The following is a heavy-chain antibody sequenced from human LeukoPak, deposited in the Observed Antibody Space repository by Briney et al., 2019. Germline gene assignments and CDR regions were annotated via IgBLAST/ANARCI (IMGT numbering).Heavy chain of an antibody. Sequence: PGGSLRLSCAASGFTFSDYYMSWIRQAPGKGLEWVSYISSSGSTIYYADSVKGRFTISRDNAKNSLYLQMNSLRAEDTAVYYCARDRQTRTIFGVVTTFDYWGQGTLVTVSS. J-gene: IGHJ4*02. CDR1: GFTFSDYY. CDR2: ISSSGSTI. CDR3: ARDRQTRTIFGVVTTFDY. D-gene: IGHD3-3*01. V-gene: IGHV3-11*04.